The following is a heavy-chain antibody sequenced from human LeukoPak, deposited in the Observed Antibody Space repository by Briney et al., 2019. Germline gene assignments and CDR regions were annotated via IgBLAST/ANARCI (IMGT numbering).Heavy chain of an antibody. V-gene: IGHV1-18*01. Sequence: GASVKVSCKASGYTFTSYGISWVRQAPGQGLEWMGWISPCTTKTNYVQKLQGRVTMTTDTSTSTAYMELRSLRSDDTAVYYCAREGGVGPTAPPDYYSYQMDVWGKGTTVTVSS. CDR1: GYTFTSYG. CDR2: ISPCTTKT. J-gene: IGHJ6*03. D-gene: IGHD1-26*01. CDR3: AREGGVGPTAPPDYYSYQMDV.